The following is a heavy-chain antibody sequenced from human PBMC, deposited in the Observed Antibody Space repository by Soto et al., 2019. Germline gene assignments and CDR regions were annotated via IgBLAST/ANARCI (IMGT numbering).Heavy chain of an antibody. V-gene: IGHV3-23*01. J-gene: IGHJ5*02. Sequence: VGSLRLSCAASGFTFSSYAMSWVRQAPGKGLEWVSAISGSGGSTYYADSVKGRFTISRDNSKNTLYLQMNSLRAEDTAVYYCAKDPGDIPRTSWGQGTLGTVSS. CDR3: AKDPGDIPRTS. CDR1: GFTFSSYA. D-gene: IGHD3-16*02. CDR2: ISGSGGST.